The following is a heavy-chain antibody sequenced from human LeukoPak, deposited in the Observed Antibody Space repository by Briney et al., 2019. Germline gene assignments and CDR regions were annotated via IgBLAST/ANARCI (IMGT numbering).Heavy chain of an antibody. V-gene: IGHV1-8*02. CDR3: ARGITMAPDY. Sequence: GASVKVSCKASGYTFTTHDINWVRQATGRGLEWMGWMKPNSGNTGYAQKFQGRVTMTRDTAISTAYMELSSLRSEDTAVYYCARGITMAPDYWGQGTLVTVSS. J-gene: IGHJ4*02. CDR2: MKPNSGNT. CDR1: GYTFTTHD. D-gene: IGHD2-8*01.